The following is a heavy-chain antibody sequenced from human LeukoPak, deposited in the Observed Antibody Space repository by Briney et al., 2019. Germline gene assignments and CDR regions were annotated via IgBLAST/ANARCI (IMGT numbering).Heavy chain of an antibody. Sequence: GWSLRLSCAASGFTFSSYAMRWVRQPPGRGLEWVSAISGSGGSTYYADSVKGRFTISRDNSKNTLYLQMNSLRAEDTAVYYCAKRGFGFYYGMDVWGQGTTVTVSS. CDR1: GFTFSSYA. CDR2: ISGSGGST. V-gene: IGHV3-23*01. D-gene: IGHD3-16*01. CDR3: AKRGFGFYYGMDV. J-gene: IGHJ6*02.